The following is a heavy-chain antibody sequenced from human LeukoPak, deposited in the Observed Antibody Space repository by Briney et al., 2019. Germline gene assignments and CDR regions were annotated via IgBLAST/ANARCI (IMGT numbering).Heavy chain of an antibody. Sequence: GGSLRLSCAASGFTVSSNYMSWVRQAPGKGLEWVSVIYSGGSTYYADSVKGRFTISRDNSKSTLYIQMDSLRAEDTALYYCARDRWAAAPDYWGQGTLVTVSS. CDR2: IYSGGST. V-gene: IGHV3-53*01. CDR3: ARDRWAAAPDY. CDR1: GFTVSSNY. J-gene: IGHJ4*02. D-gene: IGHD2-2*01.